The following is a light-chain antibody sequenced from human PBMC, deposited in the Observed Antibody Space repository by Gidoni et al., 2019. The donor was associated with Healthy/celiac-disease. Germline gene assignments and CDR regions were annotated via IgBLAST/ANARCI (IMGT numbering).Light chain of an antibody. V-gene: IGKV1-39*01. CDR1: QSISSY. J-gene: IGKJ2*01. Sequence: DIQMTQSPSSLSASVGDRVTITCRASQSISSYLNWYQQQPGKAPKLLIYAASSLQSGVPSRFSGSGSGTDFTLTISSLQPEEFATYYCQQSYSTPPYTFGQGTKLEIK. CDR2: AAS. CDR3: QQSYSTPPYT.